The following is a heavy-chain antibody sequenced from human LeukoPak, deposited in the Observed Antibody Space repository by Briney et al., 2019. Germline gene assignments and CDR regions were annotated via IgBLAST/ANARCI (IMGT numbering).Heavy chain of an antibody. CDR2: ISSSSSYI. V-gene: IGHV3-21*01. CDR1: GFTVSSNY. D-gene: IGHD3-10*01. Sequence: GGSLRLSCAASGFTVSSNYMSWVRQAPGKGLEWVSSISSSSSYIYYADSVKGRFTISRDNAKNSLYLQMNSLRAEDTAVYYCASFSTEAFYYYGSGPDYWGQGTLVTVSS. CDR3: ASFSTEAFYYYGSGPDY. J-gene: IGHJ4*02.